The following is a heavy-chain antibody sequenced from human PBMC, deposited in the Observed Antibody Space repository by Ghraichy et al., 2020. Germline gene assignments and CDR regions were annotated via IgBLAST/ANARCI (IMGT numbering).Heavy chain of an antibody. D-gene: IGHD1-1*01. CDR2: ISAFNGHT. CDR1: GYTFSSYG. Sequence: ASVKVSCKASGYTFSSYGVNWVRQAPGQGLEWMGWISAFNGHTTYAQRFQGRVTMTTDTSTGTAYMELMSLKSDDTAVYYCARDRQYNWDWGLQEDAFDIWGQGTVVTVSS. CDR3: ARDRQYNWDWGLQEDAFDI. V-gene: IGHV1-18*04. J-gene: IGHJ3*02.